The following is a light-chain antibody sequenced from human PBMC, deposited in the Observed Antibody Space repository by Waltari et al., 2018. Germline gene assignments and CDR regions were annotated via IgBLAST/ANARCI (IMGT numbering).Light chain of an antibody. CDR2: KVS. CDR1: HSLVRSDGNTY. Sequence: DVVMTQSPLSLPVTLGQPAYIPCRSSHSLVRSDGNTYLNWFHQRPGQSPWRLLYKVSYRDSGVPNRFSGSGSGTDFTLKISWVEAEDVGIYYCMQATHWPALTFGGGTKVEIK. V-gene: IGKV2-30*02. CDR3: MQATHWPALT. J-gene: IGKJ4*01.